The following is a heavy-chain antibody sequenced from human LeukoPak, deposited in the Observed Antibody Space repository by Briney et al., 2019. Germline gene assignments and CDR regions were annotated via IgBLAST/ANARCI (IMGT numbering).Heavy chain of an antibody. Sequence: GGSLRLSCAASGFTFSSYGTHWVRQAPGKGLEWVAVIWYDGSNKYYADSVKGRFTISRDNSKNTLYLQMNSLRAEDTAVYYCARGGDYGDYYGMDVWGQGTTVTVSS. CDR1: GFTFSSYG. CDR2: IWYDGSNK. J-gene: IGHJ6*02. CDR3: ARGGDYGDYYGMDV. D-gene: IGHD4-17*01. V-gene: IGHV3-33*01.